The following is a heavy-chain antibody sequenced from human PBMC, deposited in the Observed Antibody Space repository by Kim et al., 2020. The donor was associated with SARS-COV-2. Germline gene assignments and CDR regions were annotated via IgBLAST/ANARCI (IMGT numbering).Heavy chain of an antibody. CDR1: GFSLRFLS. Sequence: ASVKVSCKVSGFSLRFLSIHWVRQAPGKGLEWMGGFHPGDADAVYAQKFQARVTMTEDTSTDTAYMDISNLTSEDTAVFYCLTSYRSPSFDAWGQGTTVTV. J-gene: IGHJ6*02. CDR2: FHPGDADA. V-gene: IGHV1-24*01. CDR3: LTSYRSPSFDA. D-gene: IGHD6-19*01.